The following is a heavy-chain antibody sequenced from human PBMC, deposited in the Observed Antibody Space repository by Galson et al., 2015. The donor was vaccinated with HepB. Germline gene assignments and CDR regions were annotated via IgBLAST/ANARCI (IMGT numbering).Heavy chain of an antibody. CDR1: GYTFTSYY. V-gene: IGHV1-46*01. D-gene: IGHD2-2*01. CDR2: INPSGGST. J-gene: IGHJ5*02. CDR3: AREEVGAVRGLFVVVPAVYNWFDP. Sequence: SVKVSCKASGYTFTSYYMHWVRQAPGQGLEWMGIINPSGGSTSYAQKFRGRVTMTRDTSTSTVYMELSSLRSEDTAVYYCAREEVGAVRGLFVVVPAVYNWFDPWGQGTLVTVSS.